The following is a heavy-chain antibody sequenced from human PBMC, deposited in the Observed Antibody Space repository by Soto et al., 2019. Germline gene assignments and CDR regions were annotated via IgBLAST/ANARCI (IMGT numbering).Heavy chain of an antibody. CDR1: GFSLSPYW. D-gene: IGHD3-16*01. CDR3: ARDLGGPDY. V-gene: IGHV3-74*03. CDR2: LSSDGFGA. Sequence: SLRLSCAASGFSLSPYWMHWVRQVPGRGLEWVARLSSDGFGAAYADSVKGRFFISRDIARNTLSLQMNSLRADDTAVYYCARDLGGPDYWGRGTSVTAPQ. J-gene: IGHJ4*02.